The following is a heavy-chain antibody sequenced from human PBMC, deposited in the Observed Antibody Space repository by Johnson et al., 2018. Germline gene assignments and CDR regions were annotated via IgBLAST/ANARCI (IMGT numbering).Heavy chain of an antibody. CDR2: ISWNNNIK. CDR3: ARQLGYCSSTSCYHAFDI. Sequence: VQLVQSGGGLVQPGRSLRLSCAASGFTFDDYAIHWVRQAPGKGLEWVSGISWNNNIKGYADSVKGRFTISRDNAKSSLYLQMNSLRAEDTALYHCARQLGYCSSTSCYHAFDIWGQGTMVTVSS. J-gene: IGHJ3*02. V-gene: IGHV3-9*01. CDR1: GFTFDDYA. D-gene: IGHD2-2*01.